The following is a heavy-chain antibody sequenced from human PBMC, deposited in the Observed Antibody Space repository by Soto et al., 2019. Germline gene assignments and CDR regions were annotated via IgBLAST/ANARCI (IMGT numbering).Heavy chain of an antibody. J-gene: IGHJ3*02. V-gene: IGHV3-21*01. CDR1: GFTFSSYS. D-gene: IGHD2-2*01. Sequence: PGGSLRLSCAASGFTFSSYSMNWVRQAPGKGLEWVSSISSSSSYIYYANSVKGRFTISRDNAKNSLYLQMNSLRAEDTAVYYCARDYCSSTSCYYRAVPDAFDIWGQGTMVTVSS. CDR2: ISSSSSYI. CDR3: ARDYCSSTSCYYRAVPDAFDI.